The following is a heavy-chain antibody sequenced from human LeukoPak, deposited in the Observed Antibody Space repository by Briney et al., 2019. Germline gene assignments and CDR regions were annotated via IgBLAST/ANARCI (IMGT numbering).Heavy chain of an antibody. Sequence: ASVKLSCKASGYSFTTYGISWVRQAPGQGLEWMGWISANNNNTDNVQKLQGRVTMTTDTSTSTAYMALRSLRSDDTAVYDCARALYHTFDYWGQGTLVTVSS. V-gene: IGHV1-18*01. CDR3: ARALYHTFDY. J-gene: IGHJ4*02. D-gene: IGHD2-2*01. CDR1: GYSFTTYG. CDR2: ISANNNNT.